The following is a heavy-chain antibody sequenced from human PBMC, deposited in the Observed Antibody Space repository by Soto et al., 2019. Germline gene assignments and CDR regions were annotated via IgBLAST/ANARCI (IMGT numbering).Heavy chain of an antibody. CDR2: IYHSGST. CDR1: GGSISSSNW. CDR3: ARVTGSSPPEDYYYGMDV. D-gene: IGHD6-6*01. J-gene: IGHJ6*02. Sequence: SETLSLTCAVSGGSISSSNWWSWVRQPPGKGLEWIGEIYHSGSTNYNPSLKSRVTISVDKSKNQFSLKLSSVTAADTAVYYCARVTGSSPPEDYYYGMDVWGQGTTVTVSS. V-gene: IGHV4-4*02.